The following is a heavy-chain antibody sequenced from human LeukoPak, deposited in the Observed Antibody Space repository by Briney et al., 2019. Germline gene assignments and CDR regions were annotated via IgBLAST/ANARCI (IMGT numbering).Heavy chain of an antibody. CDR3: ARTYICGGDCYSFDY. J-gene: IGHJ4*02. Sequence: PSQTLSLTCTVSGGSISSGSYYWSWIRQPAGEGLEWIGRIYTSGSTNYSPSLKSRVTISVDTSKNQFSLKLSSVTAADTAVYYCARTYICGGDCYSFDYWGQGTLVTVSS. V-gene: IGHV4-61*02. CDR1: GGSISSGSYY. D-gene: IGHD2-21*02. CDR2: IYTSGST.